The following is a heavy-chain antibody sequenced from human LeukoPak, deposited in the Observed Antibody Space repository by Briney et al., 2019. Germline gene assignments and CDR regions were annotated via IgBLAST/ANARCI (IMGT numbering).Heavy chain of an antibody. CDR3: ARAVKMTGAFRDNWFDP. V-gene: IGHV3-66*03. J-gene: IGHJ5*02. CDR2: IYSDNT. D-gene: IGHD3-9*01. Sequence: QPGGSLRLSCTVSGFTVSSNSMSWVRQAPGKGLEWVSFIYSDNTHYSDSVKGRFTISRDNSKHTVSLQMDSLRAEDTAVYYCARAVKMTGAFRDNWFDPWGQGTLVTVSS. CDR1: GFTVSSNS.